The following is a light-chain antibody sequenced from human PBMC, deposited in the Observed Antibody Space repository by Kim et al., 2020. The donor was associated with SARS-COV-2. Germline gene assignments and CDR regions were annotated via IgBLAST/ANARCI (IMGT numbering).Light chain of an antibody. CDR2: RAP. J-gene: IGKJ1*01. Sequence: EIVLTQSPGTLSLSPGERATLSCRASQSVSRSYLAWYQQKPGQAPRLLIYRAPSRATGIPDRFSGSGSGTDFTLTISRLEPDDFAVYYCQQYDRSPKTFGQGTKVDIK. CDR1: QSVSRSY. V-gene: IGKV3-20*01. CDR3: QQYDRSPKT.